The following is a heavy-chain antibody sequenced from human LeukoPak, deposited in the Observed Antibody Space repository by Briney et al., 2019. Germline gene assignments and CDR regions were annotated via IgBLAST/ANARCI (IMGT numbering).Heavy chain of an antibody. Sequence: GGSLRLSCAASGFTFSSYAMSWVRQAPGKGLEWVSAISGSGGSTYYADSVKGRFTISRDNSKNTLYLQMNSLRAEDTAVYYCARCGRDGELLGGAFDIWGQGTMVTVSS. D-gene: IGHD3-10*01. J-gene: IGHJ3*02. CDR2: ISGSGGST. CDR3: ARCGRDGELLGGAFDI. CDR1: GFTFSSYA. V-gene: IGHV3-23*01.